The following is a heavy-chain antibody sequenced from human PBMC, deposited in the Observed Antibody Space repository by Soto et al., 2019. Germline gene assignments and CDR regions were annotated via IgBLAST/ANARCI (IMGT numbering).Heavy chain of an antibody. J-gene: IGHJ4*02. V-gene: IGHV5-51*01. D-gene: IGHD1-20*01. CDR3: ARRLDNTLDF. Sequence: GESLKISCKGSGYNFATYWIGWVRQMPGKGLEWMVIIYPHDSDTRYSPSFQGQVTISADKSISTAYLQWSSLKASDTAIYYCARRLDNTLDFWGQGTLVTVS. CDR1: GYNFATYW. CDR2: IYPHDSDT.